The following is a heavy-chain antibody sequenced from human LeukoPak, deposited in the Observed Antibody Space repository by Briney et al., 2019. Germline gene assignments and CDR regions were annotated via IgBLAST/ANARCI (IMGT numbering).Heavy chain of an antibody. CDR3: AKGGRSLTH. J-gene: IGHJ4*02. CDR2: IYYSGSP. Sequence: PSETLSLTCTVSGYSISSGYYWSWIRQPPGKGLEWVGYIYYSGSPNYNPSLKSRVTISVVTSMNQFSLRLSSVTAADTAVYYCAKGGRSLTHWGQGALVTVSS. V-gene: IGHV4-61*01. D-gene: IGHD3-16*01. CDR1: GYSISSGYY.